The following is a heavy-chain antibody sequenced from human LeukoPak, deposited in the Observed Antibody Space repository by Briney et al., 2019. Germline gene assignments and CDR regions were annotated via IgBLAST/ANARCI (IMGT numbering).Heavy chain of an antibody. CDR1: GYSISSGYY. D-gene: IGHD4-11*01. CDR2: IYHSGST. Sequence: PSETLSLTCAVYGYSISSGYYWGWIRQPPGKGLEWIGSIYHSGSTYYNPSLKSRLTISVDTSKNQFSLKLSSVTAADTAVYYCASAGDDYHYFDYWGQGTLVTVSS. CDR3: ASAGDDYHYFDY. J-gene: IGHJ4*02. V-gene: IGHV4-38-2*01.